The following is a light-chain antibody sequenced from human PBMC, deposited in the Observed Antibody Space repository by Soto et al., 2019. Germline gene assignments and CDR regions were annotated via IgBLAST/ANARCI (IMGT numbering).Light chain of an antibody. J-gene: IGKJ1*01. CDR3: QQYGSAPPT. CDR1: QSVSSSY. V-gene: IGKV3-20*01. CDR2: GAS. Sequence: MLKQSPGTLSLSTGERATLSCRASQSVSSSYLAWYQQKPGQAPRLLIYGASSRATGISDRISGSGSGTDFTLTISRLEPEDFAVYYCQQYGSAPPTFGQGAKVDI.